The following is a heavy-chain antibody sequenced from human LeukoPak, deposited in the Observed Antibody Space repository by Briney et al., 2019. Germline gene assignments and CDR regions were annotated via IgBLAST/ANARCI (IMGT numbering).Heavy chain of an antibody. Sequence: SETLSLTCAVSGGSISSSNWWSWVRQPPGKGLEWIGEIYHSGSTNYNPSPKSRVTISVDTSKNQFSLKLSSVTAADTAVYYCARSQYRDAFDIWGQGTMVTVSS. CDR1: GGSISSSNW. D-gene: IGHD2/OR15-2a*01. CDR3: ARSQYRDAFDI. V-gene: IGHV4-4*02. CDR2: IYHSGST. J-gene: IGHJ3*02.